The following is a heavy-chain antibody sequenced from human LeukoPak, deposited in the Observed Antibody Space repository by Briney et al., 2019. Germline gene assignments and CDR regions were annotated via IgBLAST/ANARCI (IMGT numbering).Heavy chain of an antibody. CDR1: GGSISSGNYY. Sequence: SETLSLTCTVSGGSISSGNYYWGWIRQPPGKGLEWIGYIYYSGSTNYNPSLKSRVTISVDTSKNQFSLKLSSVTAADTAVYYCARDHGGYYDSSGYSWGQGTLVTVSS. CDR2: IYYSGST. V-gene: IGHV4-61*01. D-gene: IGHD3-22*01. CDR3: ARDHGGYYDSSGYS. J-gene: IGHJ5*02.